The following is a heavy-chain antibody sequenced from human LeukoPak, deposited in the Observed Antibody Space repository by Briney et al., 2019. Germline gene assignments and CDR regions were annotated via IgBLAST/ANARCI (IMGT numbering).Heavy chain of an antibody. CDR3: AKGTGYYGSGSSY. J-gene: IGHJ4*02. V-gene: IGHV3-23*01. D-gene: IGHD3-10*01. CDR1: GFTFTNYA. Sequence: GGSLRLSCAASGFTFTNYAMGWVRQAPGKGLEWVSCISGGDGSTYYADSVKGRFTISRDNSKSTLYLQMSSLGADDTAVYYCAKGTGYYGSGSSYWGQGTLVTVSS. CDR2: ISGGDGST.